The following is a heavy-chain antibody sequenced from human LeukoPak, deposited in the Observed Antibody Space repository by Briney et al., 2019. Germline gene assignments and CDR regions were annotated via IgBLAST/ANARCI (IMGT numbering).Heavy chain of an antibody. J-gene: IGHJ4*02. D-gene: IGHD3-22*01. CDR1: GFTFGDYA. V-gene: IGHV3-49*03. CDR3: AKVFYRPTLIAVVTKGYFDY. CDR2: IRSKAYGGTT. Sequence: PGGSLRLSCTASGFTFGDYAMSWFRQAPGKGLEWVGFIRSKAYGGTTEYAASVKGRFTISRDDSKSIAYLQMNSLRAEDTAVYYCAKVFYRPTLIAVVTKGYFDYWGQGTLVTVSS.